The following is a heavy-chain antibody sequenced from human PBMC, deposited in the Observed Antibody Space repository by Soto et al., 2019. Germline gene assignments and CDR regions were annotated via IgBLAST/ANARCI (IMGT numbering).Heavy chain of an antibody. Sequence: SVKGSCKASGGTFRSYDISWLLQHPGQGLEWMGGIIPIFGTANYAQKFQGRVTITADESTRRGYMELSSLRSEDTAVYYCAREAVAAAGSWGQGTLVTVSS. CDR2: IIPIFGTA. D-gene: IGHD6-13*01. CDR3: AREAVAAAGS. V-gene: IGHV1-69*13. J-gene: IGHJ1*01. CDR1: GGTFRSYD.